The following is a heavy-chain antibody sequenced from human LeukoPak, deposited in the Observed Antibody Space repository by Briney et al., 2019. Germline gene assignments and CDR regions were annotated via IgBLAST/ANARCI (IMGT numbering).Heavy chain of an antibody. Sequence: GASVRVSCKASGYTFTSYDINWVRQATGQGLEWMGWMNPNSGNTGYAQKFQGRVTMTRNTSISTAYMELSSLRSEDTAVYYCARVAGWKYQLLDNYYYYYGMDVWGQGTTVTVSS. CDR2: MNPNSGNT. CDR1: GYTFTSYD. D-gene: IGHD2-2*01. CDR3: ARVAGWKYQLLDNYYYYYGMDV. V-gene: IGHV1-8*01. J-gene: IGHJ6*02.